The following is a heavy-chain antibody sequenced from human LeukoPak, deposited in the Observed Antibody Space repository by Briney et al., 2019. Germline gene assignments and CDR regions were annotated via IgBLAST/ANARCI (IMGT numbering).Heavy chain of an antibody. CDR3: ARRGFLGSGTLAFGY. CDR2: ITPTGGT. CDR1: GGTFNGYY. Sequence: PSETLSLTCAVFGGTFNGYYWSWIRQSPGKGLEWIGEITPTGGTNYNPSLKSRVTISVDASNNQFSLKLTSLTAADTTVYYCARRGFLGSGTLAFGYWGQGTLVTVS. V-gene: IGHV4-34*01. J-gene: IGHJ4*02. D-gene: IGHD3-10*01.